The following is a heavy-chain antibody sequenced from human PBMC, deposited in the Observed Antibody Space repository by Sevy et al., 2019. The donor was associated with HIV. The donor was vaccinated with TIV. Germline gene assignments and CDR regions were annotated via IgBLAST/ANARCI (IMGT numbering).Heavy chain of an antibody. J-gene: IGHJ5*02. D-gene: IGHD2-2*01. CDR1: DGSFSGYY. CDR2: INESGIT. CDR3: ARSPPVVVVPGAPSWFDP. Sequence: SETLSLTCGVHDGSFSGYYWNWIRQLPGKGLEWIGEINESGITYYNPSLKSRVTISVDTSNKQFSLKLNSVTAADTALYFGARSPPVVVVPGAPSWFDPWGQGTLVTVSS. V-gene: IGHV4-34*01.